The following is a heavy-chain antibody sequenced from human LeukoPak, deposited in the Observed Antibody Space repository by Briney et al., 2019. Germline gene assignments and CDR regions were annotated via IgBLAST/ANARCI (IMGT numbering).Heavy chain of an antibody. CDR1: GFTFSSYA. CDR3: ARGYCTSTSCFPPSP. CDR2: ISYDGSNK. J-gene: IGHJ5*02. Sequence: GGSLRLSCAASGFTFSSYAMHWVRQAPGKGLEWVAFISYDGSNKYYADSVKGRFTISRDNSKNTLYLQMNSLRPEDTAVYYCARGYCTSTSCFPPSPWGQGTLVTVSS. D-gene: IGHD2-2*01. V-gene: IGHV3-30-3*01.